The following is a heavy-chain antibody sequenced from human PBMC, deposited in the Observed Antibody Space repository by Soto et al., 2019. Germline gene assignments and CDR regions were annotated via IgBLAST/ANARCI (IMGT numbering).Heavy chain of an antibody. CDR2: IWYDGSNK. CDR1: GFTFSSYG. J-gene: IGHJ3*02. CDR3: ASLYCSGGSCYSNYDAFDI. D-gene: IGHD2-15*01. V-gene: IGHV3-33*01. Sequence: QVQLVESGGGVVQPGRSLRLSCAASGFTFSSYGMHWVRQAPGKGLEWVAVIWYDGSNKYYADSVKGRFTISRDNSKNTLYLQMSSQRAEDTAVYYCASLYCSGGSCYSNYDAFDIWGQGTMVTVSS.